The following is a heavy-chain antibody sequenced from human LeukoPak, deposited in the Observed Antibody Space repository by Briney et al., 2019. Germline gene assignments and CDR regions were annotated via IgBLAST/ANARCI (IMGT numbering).Heavy chain of an antibody. J-gene: IGHJ4*02. CDR3: ARGNRGRPDY. CDR2: INHSGST. Sequence: SETLSLTCAVYGGSFSGYYWSWIRQPPGMGLEWIGEINHSGSTNYNPSLKSRVTISVDTSKNQFSLKLSSVTAADTAVYYCARGNRGRPDYWGQGTLVTVSS. CDR1: GGSFSGYY. V-gene: IGHV4-34*01.